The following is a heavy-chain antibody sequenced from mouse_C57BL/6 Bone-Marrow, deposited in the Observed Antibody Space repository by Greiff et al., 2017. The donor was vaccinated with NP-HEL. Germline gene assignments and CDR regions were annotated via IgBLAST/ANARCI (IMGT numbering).Heavy chain of an antibody. J-gene: IGHJ4*01. V-gene: IGHV2-6-1*01. D-gene: IGHD2-13*01. CDR2: IWRDGST. CDR3: ARHDYFYAMDY. Sequence: VKLMESGPGLVAPSQRLSITCTVSGFSFTSYGVHWVRQPPGKGLEGLVVIWRDGSTTYNSALKSRMSISKDNSKSQVFLKMNSLHTDDTAMYYCARHDYFYAMDYWGQGTSVTVSS. CDR1: GFSFTSYG.